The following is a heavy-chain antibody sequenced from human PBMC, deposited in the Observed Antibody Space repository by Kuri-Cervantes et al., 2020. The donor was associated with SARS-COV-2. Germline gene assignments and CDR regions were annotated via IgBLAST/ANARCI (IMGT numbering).Heavy chain of an antibody. CDR1: GFTFSNAW. Sequence: GESLKISGAASGFTFSNAWMSWVRQAPGKGLEWVGRIKSKSDDGTTDYAALVKGRFTLSRDDLENTVYLQMNSLKPEDTAVYYCTTGGTTTSFAFDIWGQGTMVTVSS. D-gene: IGHD1-1*01. J-gene: IGHJ3*02. CDR3: TTGGTTTSFAFDI. V-gene: IGHV3-15*01. CDR2: IKSKSDDGTT.